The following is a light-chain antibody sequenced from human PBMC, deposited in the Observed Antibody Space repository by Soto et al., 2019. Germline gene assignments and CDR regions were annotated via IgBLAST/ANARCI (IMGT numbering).Light chain of an antibody. CDR2: GAS. CDR3: QQYNTWPPIT. V-gene: IGKV3-15*01. J-gene: IGKJ5*01. CDR1: QSVDIN. Sequence: MTQSPSSLSASTGDRVTLSCRASQSVDINLAWYQQRAGQAPRLPXYGASTKATEMPGRFSGRGSGTELTLTISSLQSEDFAVYYCQQYNTWPPITFGQGTRLEIK.